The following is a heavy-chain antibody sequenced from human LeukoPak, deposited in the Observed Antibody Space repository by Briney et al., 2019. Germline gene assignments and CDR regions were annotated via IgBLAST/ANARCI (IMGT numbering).Heavy chain of an antibody. Sequence: GGSLRLSCAASGFTFDDYAMHWVRQAPGKGLEWVSGISWNSGSIGYADSVKGRFTISRDNAKNSLYLQMNSLRAEDTALYYCAKGNGDCVLSPFDYWGQGTLVTVSS. J-gene: IGHJ4*02. CDR1: GFTFDDYA. V-gene: IGHV3-9*01. CDR2: ISWNSGSI. CDR3: AKGNGDCVLSPFDY. D-gene: IGHD2-21*02.